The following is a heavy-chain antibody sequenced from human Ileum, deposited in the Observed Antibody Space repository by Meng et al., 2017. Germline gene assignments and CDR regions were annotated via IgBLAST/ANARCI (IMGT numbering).Heavy chain of an antibody. D-gene: IGHD6-19*01. J-gene: IGHJ5*02. CDR1: EIDFSSNY. Sequence: EVHLVGIGRDLIHLGDSLKPSCAPSEIDFSSNYLSWFRQAPGNGLELVLVIYAGGTTYYADSVKGRFTISRDDSKNTVFLQMNSLRGEDTAVYYCAGRYSSGWYVHWGQGTLVTVSS. CDR3: AGRYSSGWYVH. CDR2: IYAGGTT. V-gene: IGHV3-53*02.